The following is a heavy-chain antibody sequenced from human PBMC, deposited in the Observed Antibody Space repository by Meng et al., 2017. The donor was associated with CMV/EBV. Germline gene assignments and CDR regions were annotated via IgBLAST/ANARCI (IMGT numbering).Heavy chain of an antibody. V-gene: IGHV3-11*04. D-gene: IGHD2-21*01. Sequence: GGSLRLSCAASGFTFSDYYMSWIRQAPGKGLEWVSYISSSGSTIYYADSVKGRFTISRDNAKNSLYLQMNSLRAEDTAVYYCARALCGGDCYSYYYYYGMDVWGQGTTVTSP. CDR2: ISSSGSTI. CDR1: GFTFSDYY. CDR3: ARALCGGDCYSYYYYYGMDV. J-gene: IGHJ6*02.